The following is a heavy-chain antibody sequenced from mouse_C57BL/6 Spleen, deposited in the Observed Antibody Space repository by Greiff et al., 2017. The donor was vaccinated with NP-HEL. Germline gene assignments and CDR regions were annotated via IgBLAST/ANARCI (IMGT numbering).Heavy chain of an antibody. V-gene: IGHV5-12*01. D-gene: IGHD2-10*01. CDR3: ARGNLLRYFDY. Sequence: DVQLVESGGGLVQPGGSLKLSCAASGFTFSDYYMYWVRQTPEKRLEWVAYISNGGGSTYYPDTVKGRFTISRDNAKNTLYLQMSRLKSEDTAMYYCARGNLLRYFDYWGQGTTLTVSS. CDR1: GFTFSDYY. CDR2: ISNGGGST. J-gene: IGHJ2*01.